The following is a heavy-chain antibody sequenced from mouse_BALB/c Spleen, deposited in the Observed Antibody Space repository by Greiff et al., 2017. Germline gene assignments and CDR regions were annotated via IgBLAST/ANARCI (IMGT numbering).Heavy chain of an antibody. CDR3: ARKRYDLYWYFDV. Sequence: QVQLKESGPGLVAPSQSLSITCTVPGFSLTGYGVNWVRQPPGKGLEWLGMIWGDGSTDYNSALKSRLSISKDNSKSQVFLKMNSLQTDDTARYYCARKRYDLYWYFDVWGAGTTVTVSS. D-gene: IGHD2-14*01. V-gene: IGHV2-6-7*01. J-gene: IGHJ1*01. CDR1: GFSLTGYG. CDR2: IWGDGST.